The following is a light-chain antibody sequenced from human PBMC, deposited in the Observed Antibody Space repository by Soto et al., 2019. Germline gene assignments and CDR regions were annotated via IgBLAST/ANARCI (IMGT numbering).Light chain of an antibody. V-gene: IGKV1-5*03. CDR1: QSIGSW. J-gene: IGKJ1*01. CDR3: QQFNSYQWT. Sequence: DIQMTQSPSTLSASVGDRVTITCRASQSIGSWLAWYQQKPGKAPNLLIYKASSLESGVPSRFSGSGSGTEFTVTISSLQHEDFETYYCQQFNSYQWTLGQGTKVDIK. CDR2: KAS.